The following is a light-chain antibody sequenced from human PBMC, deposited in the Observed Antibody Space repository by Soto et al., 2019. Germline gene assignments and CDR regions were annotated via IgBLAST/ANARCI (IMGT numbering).Light chain of an antibody. J-gene: IGKJ1*01. CDR3: QQYNNWPWT. CDR1: QSVSSSY. Sequence: EVVLTQSPGTLSLSPGERATFACRSSQSVSSSYLAWYQQKPGQSPRLLIYGASNRASGISDRFSGSGSGTDFTLTISSLQSEDFAVYYCQQYNNWPWTFGQGTKVDI. CDR2: GAS. V-gene: IGKV3-20*01.